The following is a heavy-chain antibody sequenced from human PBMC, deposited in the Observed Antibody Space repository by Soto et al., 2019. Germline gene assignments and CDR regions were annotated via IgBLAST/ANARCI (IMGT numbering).Heavy chain of an antibody. CDR1: GFTFNTYG. V-gene: IGHV3-30*18. D-gene: IGHD6-19*01. Sequence: PGGSLRLSCAASGFTFNTYGMHWVRLAPGKGLEWVAFISYDGSNEYYAVSVKGRFTISRDNAKNTVFLQMNSLRGEDTAVYYWAKSLAVAAGWFDPWGQGALVTVSS. CDR3: AKSLAVAAGWFDP. CDR2: ISYDGSNE. J-gene: IGHJ5*02.